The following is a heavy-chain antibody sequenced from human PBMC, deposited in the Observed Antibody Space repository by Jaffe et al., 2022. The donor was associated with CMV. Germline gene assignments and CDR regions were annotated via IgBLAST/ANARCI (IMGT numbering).Heavy chain of an antibody. V-gene: IGHV3-73*02. CDR3: TRHGGCTNGVCYGGYAFDI. CDR1: GFTFSGSA. J-gene: IGHJ3*02. CDR2: IRSKANSYAT. D-gene: IGHD2-8*01. Sequence: EVQLVESGGGLVQPGGSLKLSCAASGFTFSGSAMHWVRQASGKGLEWVGRIRSKANSYATAYAASVKGRFTISRDDSKNTAYLQMNSLKTEDTAVYYCTRHGGCTNGVCYGGYAFDIWGQGTMVTVSS.